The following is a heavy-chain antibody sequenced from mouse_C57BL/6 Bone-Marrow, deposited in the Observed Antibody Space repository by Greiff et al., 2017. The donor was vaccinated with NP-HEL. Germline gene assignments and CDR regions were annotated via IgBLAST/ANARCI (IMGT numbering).Heavy chain of an antibody. Sequence: EVQLQQSGAELVRPGASVKLSCTASGFNIKDDYMHWVKQRPEQGLEWIGWIDPENGDTEYASKFQGKATISADTSSNTAYLQLSSLTSEDTAVYYCTFYDYDGDYAMDYWGQGTSVTVSS. D-gene: IGHD2-4*01. CDR1: GFNIKDDY. V-gene: IGHV14-4*01. CDR2: IDPENGDT. CDR3: TFYDYDGDYAMDY. J-gene: IGHJ4*01.